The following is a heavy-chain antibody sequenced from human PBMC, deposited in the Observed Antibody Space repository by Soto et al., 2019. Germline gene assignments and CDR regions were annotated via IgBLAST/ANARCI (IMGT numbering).Heavy chain of an antibody. CDR3: ARGSPRYTIAAAGGDRWGFDP. V-gene: IGHV4-34*01. CDR2: INHSGST. CDR1: GGSFSGYY. Sequence: SETLSLTCAVYGGSFSGYYWSWIRQPPGKGLEWIGEINHSGSTNYNPSLKSRVTISVDTSKNQFSLKLSSVTAADTAVYYCARGSPRYTIAAAGGDRWGFDPWGQGTLVTVS. J-gene: IGHJ5*02. D-gene: IGHD6-13*01.